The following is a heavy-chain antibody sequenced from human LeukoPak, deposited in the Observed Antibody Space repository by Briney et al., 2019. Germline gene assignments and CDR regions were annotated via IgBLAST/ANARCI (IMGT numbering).Heavy chain of an antibody. CDR2: ISWDDDK. D-gene: IGHD6-19*01. CDR3: AHTSLKKYSSGWYNYFDY. Sequence: SGPTLVNPTQTLTLTCTFSGFSLSTSGVGVGWIRQPPGKALEWLGSISWDDDKRYSPSLKSRLTITKDTSKNQVVLTMTNLDPVDTATYYCAHTSLKKYSSGWYNYFDYWGQGTLVTVSS. CDR1: GFSLSTSGVG. J-gene: IGHJ4*02. V-gene: IGHV2-5*02.